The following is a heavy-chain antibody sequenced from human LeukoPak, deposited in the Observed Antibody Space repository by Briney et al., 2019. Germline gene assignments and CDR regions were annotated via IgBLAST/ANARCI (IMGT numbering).Heavy chain of an antibody. V-gene: IGHV4-34*01. CDR1: GGSFSGYY. Sequence: PSETLSLTCAVYGGSFSGYYWSWIRQPPGKGLEWIGEINHSGSTNYNPSLKSRVTISVDTSKNQFSLNLSSVTAADTAVYYCARSFRVSSSFLYWGQGTLVTVSS. CDR2: INHSGST. CDR3: ARSFRVSSSFLY. J-gene: IGHJ4*02. D-gene: IGHD2-8*01.